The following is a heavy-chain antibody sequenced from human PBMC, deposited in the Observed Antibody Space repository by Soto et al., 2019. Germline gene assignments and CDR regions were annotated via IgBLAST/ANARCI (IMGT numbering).Heavy chain of an antibody. Sequence: QVQLVESGGGVVQPGRSLRLSCAASGFTFSSYGMHWVRQAPGKGLEWVAVIWYDGSNKYYADSVKGRFTISRDNSKNTLYLQMNSLSAEDTAVYYCARDPDCSGGSCYLRVYYYYGMDVWGQGTTVTVSS. D-gene: IGHD2-15*01. CDR2: IWYDGSNK. CDR3: ARDPDCSGGSCYLRVYYYYGMDV. V-gene: IGHV3-33*01. J-gene: IGHJ6*02. CDR1: GFTFSSYG.